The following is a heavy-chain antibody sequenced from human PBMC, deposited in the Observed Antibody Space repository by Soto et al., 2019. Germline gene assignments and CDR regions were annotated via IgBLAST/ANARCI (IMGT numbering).Heavy chain of an antibody. J-gene: IGHJ5*02. D-gene: IGHD3-22*01. CDR2: IVVGSGNT. Sequence: GASVKVSCKASGFTFTSSAVQWVRQARGQRLEWIGWIVVGSGNTNYAQKFQERVTITRDMSTSTAYMELSSLRSEDTAVYYCARASDYYDSSGYYLWGQGTLVTVSS. CDR1: GFTFTSSA. CDR3: ARASDYYDSSGYYL. V-gene: IGHV1-58*01.